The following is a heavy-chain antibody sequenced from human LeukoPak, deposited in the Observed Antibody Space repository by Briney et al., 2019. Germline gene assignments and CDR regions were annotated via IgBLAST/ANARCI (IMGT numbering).Heavy chain of an antibody. CDR3: ARAADTVATAPDY. J-gene: IGHJ4*02. CDR1: GSTVSSKY. D-gene: IGHD5-12*01. Sequence: PGGSLRLSCAASGSTVSSKYMSWVRQAPGKGLEWVSVMYNDGSTHYADSVKGRFTISRDNSKNTLYLQMNSLTAEDTAVYYCARAADTVATAPDYWGQGTLVTVSS. V-gene: IGHV3-53*01. CDR2: MYNDGST.